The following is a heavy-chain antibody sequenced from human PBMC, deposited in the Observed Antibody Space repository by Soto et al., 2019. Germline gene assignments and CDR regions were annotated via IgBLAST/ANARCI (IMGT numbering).Heavy chain of an antibody. D-gene: IGHD1-26*01. J-gene: IGHJ6*03. CDR2: IGGSGGST. CDR1: GFTFSSYG. Sequence: ELQLLESGGGLVQPGGSLRLSCAASGFTFSSYGMTWVRQAPGKGLEWVSTIGGSGGSTHYTDSVKGRFTISRDNSKNTLYLQMNSLRVEDTAVYYCAKKSGPITTTPFYYYYYMDVWGKGTTVTVSS. V-gene: IGHV3-23*01. CDR3: AKKSGPITTTPFYYYYYMDV.